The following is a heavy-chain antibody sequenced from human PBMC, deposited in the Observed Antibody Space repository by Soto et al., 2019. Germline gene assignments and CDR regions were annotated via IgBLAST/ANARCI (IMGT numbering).Heavy chain of an antibody. Sequence: VQLVQSGAEVKKPGASVKVSCKASGYTFTSYGISWVRQAPGQGLEWMGWISAYNGNTNYAQKLQGRVTMTTDTSTSTAYMELRSLRSDDTAVYYCARYAVVVPAASSYWYFDLWGRGTLVTVSS. V-gene: IGHV1-18*01. CDR2: ISAYNGNT. D-gene: IGHD2-2*01. CDR1: GYTFTSYG. CDR3: ARYAVVVPAASSYWYFDL. J-gene: IGHJ2*01.